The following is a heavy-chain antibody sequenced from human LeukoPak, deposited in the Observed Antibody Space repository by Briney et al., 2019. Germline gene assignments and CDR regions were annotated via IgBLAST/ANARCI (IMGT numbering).Heavy chain of an antibody. CDR1: GFTFSNAW. D-gene: IGHD3-16*01. J-gene: IGHJ4*02. CDR3: ARTGYGYNYFDY. V-gene: IGHV3-15*01. Sequence: PGGSLRLSCAASGFTFSNAWMSWVRQAPGKGLEWVGRIKSKTDGGTTDYAAPVKGRFTISRDNAKNSLYLQMNSLRAEDTAVYYCARTGYGYNYFDYWGQGTLVTVSS. CDR2: IKSKTDGGTT.